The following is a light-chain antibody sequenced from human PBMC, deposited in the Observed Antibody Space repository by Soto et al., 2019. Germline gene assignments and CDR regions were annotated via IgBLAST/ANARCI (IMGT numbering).Light chain of an antibody. CDR2: AAS. CDR3: QQYGGSPFT. Sequence: EIVMTQSPATLSVSPGERATLXCXASQSVSVNSLAWYQQKGGQAPRLLIYAASTRATGVPDRFSGTGSGTDFALTISRLETDDSAVYYCQQYGGSPFTFGPGTKVDI. V-gene: IGKV3-20*01. CDR1: QSVSVNS. J-gene: IGKJ3*01.